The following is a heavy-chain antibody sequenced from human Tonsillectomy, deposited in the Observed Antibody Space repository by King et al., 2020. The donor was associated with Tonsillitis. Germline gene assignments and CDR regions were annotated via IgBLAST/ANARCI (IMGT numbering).Heavy chain of an antibody. CDR1: GGSISSGGYS. CDR3: ARALCSTSCYTLLLDYGMDV. V-gene: IGHV4-30-2*01. D-gene: IGHD2-2*02. CDR2: LYHSGST. Sequence: QLQESGSGMVKPSQTQSLTCAVSGGSISSGGYSWNWIRQPPGKGLEWIGYLYHSGSTYYNPSLKSRVTISVDRSKNQFSLKLSSVTAADTAVYYCARALCSTSCYTLLLDYGMDVWGQGTLVTVSS. J-gene: IGHJ6*02.